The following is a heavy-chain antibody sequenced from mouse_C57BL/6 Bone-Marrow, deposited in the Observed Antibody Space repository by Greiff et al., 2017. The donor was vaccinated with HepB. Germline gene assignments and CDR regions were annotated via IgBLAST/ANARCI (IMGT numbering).Heavy chain of an antibody. CDR3: ARGFPIYYGSSYGYFDV. J-gene: IGHJ1*03. V-gene: IGHV1-81*01. D-gene: IGHD1-1*01. CDR1: GYTFTSYG. Sequence: QVQLQQSGAELARPGASVKLSCKASGYTFTSYGISWVKQRTGQGLEWIGEIYPRSGNTYYNEKFKGKATLTADKSSSTAYMELRSLTSEDSAVYFCARGFPIYYGSSYGYFDVWGTGTTVTVSS. CDR2: IYPRSGNT.